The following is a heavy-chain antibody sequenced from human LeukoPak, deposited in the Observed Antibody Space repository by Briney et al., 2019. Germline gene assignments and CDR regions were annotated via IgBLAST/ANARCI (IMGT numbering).Heavy chain of an antibody. CDR2: VYHSGST. J-gene: IGHJ4*02. Sequence: PSETLSLTCTVSGGSISSGGYYWSWIRQPPGKGLEWIGYVYHSGSTFYNPSLKSRVTISVDTSKNQFSLKLSSVTAADTAVYYCARDRNQPLDPDYWGQGTLVTVSS. V-gene: IGHV4-61*08. CDR1: GGSISSGGYY. CDR3: ARDRNQPLDPDY. D-gene: IGHD1-14*01.